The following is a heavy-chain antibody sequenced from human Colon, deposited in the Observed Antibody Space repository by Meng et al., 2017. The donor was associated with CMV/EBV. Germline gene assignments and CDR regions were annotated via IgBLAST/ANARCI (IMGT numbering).Heavy chain of an antibody. D-gene: IGHD1-26*01. Sequence: GGSLRLSCAASGFTFSSYSMNWVRQAPGKGLEWVSSISSSSYIYYADSVKGRFTISRDNAKNSLYLQMNSLRAEDTAVYYCAREEPAVTADSGSYGIDYWGQGTLVTVSS. J-gene: IGHJ4*02. V-gene: IGHV3-21*01. CDR1: GFTFSSYS. CDR3: AREEPAVTADSGSYGIDY. CDR2: ISSSSYI.